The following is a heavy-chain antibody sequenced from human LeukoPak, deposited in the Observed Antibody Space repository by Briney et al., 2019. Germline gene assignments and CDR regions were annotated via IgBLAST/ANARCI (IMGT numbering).Heavy chain of an antibody. CDR3: ARDSETGDFWSGYYRWFDP. D-gene: IGHD3-3*01. CDR2: ITSSSSYT. CDR1: GFSFSSYN. V-gene: IGHV3-21*01. J-gene: IGHJ5*02. Sequence: GGSLRLSCAASGFSFSSYNMNWVRLAPGKGLEWVSSITSSSSYTFYADSVKGRFTISRDNAKNSLDLQMNSLRAEDTAVYYCARDSETGDFWSGYYRWFDPWGQGTLVTVSS.